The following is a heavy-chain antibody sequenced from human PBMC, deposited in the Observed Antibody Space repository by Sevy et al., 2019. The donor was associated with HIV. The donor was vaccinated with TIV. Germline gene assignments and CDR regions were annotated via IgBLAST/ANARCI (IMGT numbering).Heavy chain of an antibody. V-gene: IGHV3-53*01. CDR1: GLTVGSLS. Sequence: GGSLRLSCVASGLTVGSLSINWVRQAPGKGLEWVSLIYSSGTTFYSDSVKGRFTISRDNSNNTPDLQMNSMRAEDTAISYYSRLKGARTSYDIDFWGQGTMVTVSS. D-gene: IGHD3-22*01. CDR3: SRLKGARTSYDIDF. J-gene: IGHJ4*01. CDR2: IYSSGTT.